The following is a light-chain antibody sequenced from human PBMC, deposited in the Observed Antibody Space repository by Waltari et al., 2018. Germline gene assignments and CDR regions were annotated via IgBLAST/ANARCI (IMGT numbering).Light chain of an antibody. V-gene: IGKV3-15*01. J-gene: IGKJ2*01. Sequence: EIVMTQSPATLSVSPGERATLSCRASQSIRTSLAWYQQTPGQPPRLLIYGASTRATGSPARFSGSGAGTEFTLTISKLQPEDVATYYCQQSYSTPRTFGQGTKLEIK. CDR3: QQSYSTPRT. CDR1: QSIRTS. CDR2: GAS.